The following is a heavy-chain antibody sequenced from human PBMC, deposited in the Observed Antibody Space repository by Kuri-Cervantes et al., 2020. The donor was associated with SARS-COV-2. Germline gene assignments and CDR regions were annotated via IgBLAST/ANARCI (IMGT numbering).Heavy chain of an antibody. CDR3: ARGHIGVVPSPILGLGPRYYYYHLDV. Sequence: GSLRLSCAVFGVPLNTYSWSWVRQSPGKGLQWIGEINHSGGTKYRPSLRGRVSISIDASKNQVSLKLTSVTAADAAVYYCARGHIGVVPSPILGLGPRYYYYHLDVWGQGTMVTVSS. J-gene: IGHJ6*02. D-gene: IGHD2-2*01. V-gene: IGHV4-34*01. CDR1: GVPLNTYS. CDR2: INHSGGT.